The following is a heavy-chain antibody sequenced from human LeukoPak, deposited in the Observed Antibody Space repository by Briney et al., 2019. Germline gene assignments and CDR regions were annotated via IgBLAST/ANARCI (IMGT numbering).Heavy chain of an antibody. CDR1: GFTFDDYA. CDR2: INSDGSST. V-gene: IGHV3-74*01. D-gene: IGHD3-10*01. J-gene: IGHJ4*02. CDR3: ARDIGFGELVDY. Sequence: GGSLRLSCAASGFTFDDYAMHWVRQAPGKGLEWVSGINSDGSSTSYADSVKGRFTISRDNAKNTVYLQMNSLRAEDTAVYYCARDIGFGELVDYWGQGTLVTVSS.